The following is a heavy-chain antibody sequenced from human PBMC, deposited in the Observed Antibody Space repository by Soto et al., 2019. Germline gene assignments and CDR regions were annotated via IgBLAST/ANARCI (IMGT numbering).Heavy chain of an antibody. J-gene: IGHJ4*02. Sequence: SETLSLTCTVSTDSMKSYFWSWIRQPPGKGLEWAGYMSYSGTTNYNPSLKNRVTVSVDPSRGLVSLRLTSVTAADTAIYYCARGTSRRYFDFWGQGILVTVSS. V-gene: IGHV4-59*01. CDR2: MSYSGTT. CDR1: TDSMKSYF. D-gene: IGHD6-6*01. CDR3: ARGTSRRYFDF.